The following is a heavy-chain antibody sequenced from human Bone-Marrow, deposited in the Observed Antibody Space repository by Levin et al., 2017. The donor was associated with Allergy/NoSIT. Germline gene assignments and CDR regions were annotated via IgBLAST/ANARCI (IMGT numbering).Heavy chain of an antibody. CDR3: ATTRADYYGSELVN. CDR2: VSYSGST. V-gene: IGHV4-59*01. J-gene: IGHJ4*02. Sequence: SETLSLTCSVSGASINDYYFNWIRQPPGKGLEWIGHVSYSGSTMYSPSLESRVTISADTSKNRISLSLSSVAAGDTAVYYCATTRADYYGSELVNWGRGTLVTVSS. CDR1: GASINDYY. D-gene: IGHD3-10*01.